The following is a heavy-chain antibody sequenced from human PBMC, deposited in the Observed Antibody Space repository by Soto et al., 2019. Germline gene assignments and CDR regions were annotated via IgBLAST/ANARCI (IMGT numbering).Heavy chain of an antibody. CDR1: GFTFSSYP. Sequence: GGSLRLSCEASGFTFSSYPMHWVRQAPGKGLEWVTVISYDGGNQYYADSVKGRFTISRDNSKDTLYLQMHSLRSDATAVYFCARGPITQTSFIDHWGQGTLVTVSS. J-gene: IGHJ4*02. V-gene: IGHV3-30-3*01. CDR2: ISYDGGNQ. CDR3: ARGPITQTSFIDH. D-gene: IGHD1-20*01.